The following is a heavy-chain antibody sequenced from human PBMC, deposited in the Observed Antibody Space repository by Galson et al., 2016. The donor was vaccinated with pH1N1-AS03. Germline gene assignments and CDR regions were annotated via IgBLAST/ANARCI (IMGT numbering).Heavy chain of an antibody. D-gene: IGHD2-15*01. CDR2: ISGYDDDT. CDR1: GYTFSTYG. J-gene: IGHJ3*02. V-gene: IGHV1-18*04. CDR3: ARDRGFRPDTFDI. Sequence: CKASGYTFSTYGVSWVRQAPGQGLEWMGWISGYDDDTNYAQNVAGRVTMTTDKSTSTVYMELRSLRSDDTAVYYCARDRGFRPDTFDIWGQGTWVTVSS.